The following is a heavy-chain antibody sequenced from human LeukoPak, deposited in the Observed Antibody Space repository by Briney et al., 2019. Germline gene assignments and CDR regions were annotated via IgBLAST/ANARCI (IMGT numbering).Heavy chain of an antibody. D-gene: IGHD2/OR15-2a*01. CDR3: ARVNVNYYYYGMDV. CDR1: GGSISSGGYS. V-gene: IGHV4-30-2*01. Sequence: SQTLSLTCAVSGGSISSGGYSWSWIRQPPGKGLEWIGYIYHSGSTYYNPSLKSRVTISVDRSKNQFSLKLSSVTAADTAVYYCARVNVNYYYYGMDVWGQGTTVTVSS. CDR2: IYHSGST. J-gene: IGHJ6*02.